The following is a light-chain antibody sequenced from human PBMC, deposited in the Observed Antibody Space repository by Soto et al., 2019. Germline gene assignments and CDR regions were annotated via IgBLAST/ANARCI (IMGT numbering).Light chain of an antibody. CDR2: GAS. V-gene: IGKV3-11*01. Sequence: DIVLTQSPDTLSLSPGERATLSCRASQGIGGSLAWYQHKPGQAPRLVIYGASNRAAGIPARFSGSGSGTAFTLTISSLEPAAIAIYFCHHRSSWPYTFGRGTNLEIK. CDR3: HHRSSWPYT. J-gene: IGKJ2*01. CDR1: QGIGGS.